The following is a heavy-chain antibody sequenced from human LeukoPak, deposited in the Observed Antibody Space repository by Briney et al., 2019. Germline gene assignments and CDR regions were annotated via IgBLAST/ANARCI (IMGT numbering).Heavy chain of an antibody. J-gene: IGHJ6*02. Sequence: PSQTLSLTCTVSGGSISSGDYYWSWIRQPPGKGLEWIGYIYYSGSTYYNPSLKSRVTMSVDTSKNQFSLKLSSVTVADTAVYYCARVTATTGTTSVYYYGMDVWGQGTTVTVSS. CDR3: ARVTATTGTTSVYYYGMDV. CDR1: GGSISSGDYY. V-gene: IGHV4-30-4*01. CDR2: IYYSGST. D-gene: IGHD4-17*01.